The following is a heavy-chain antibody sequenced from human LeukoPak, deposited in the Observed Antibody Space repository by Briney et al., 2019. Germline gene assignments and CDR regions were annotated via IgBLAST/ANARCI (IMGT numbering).Heavy chain of an antibody. D-gene: IGHD6-19*01. V-gene: IGHV3-43*02. CDR2: ISGDGGST. J-gene: IGHJ4*02. Sequence: GGSLRLSCAASGFTFDDYAMHWVRHAPGKGLKWVSLISGDGGSTYYADSVKGRFTISRDNSKNSLYLQMNSLRTEDTALYYCAKDPRIAVAGSLYYFDYWGQGTLVTVSS. CDR1: GFTFDDYA. CDR3: AKDPRIAVAGSLYYFDY.